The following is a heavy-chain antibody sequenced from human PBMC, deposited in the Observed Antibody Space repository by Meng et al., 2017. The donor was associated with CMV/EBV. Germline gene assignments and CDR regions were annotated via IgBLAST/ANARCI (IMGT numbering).Heavy chain of an antibody. D-gene: IGHD6-19*01. Sequence: GGSLRLSCAASGFTFSGSAMHWVRQASGKGLEWFGHIRSKANSYATAYAASVKGRFTISRDDSKNTAYLQMNSLEAEDKAVYYCTVRIAVAGTIDYWGQGTLVTVSS. CDR2: IRSKANSYAT. J-gene: IGHJ4*02. CDR1: GFTFSGSA. V-gene: IGHV3-73*01. CDR3: TVRIAVAGTIDY.